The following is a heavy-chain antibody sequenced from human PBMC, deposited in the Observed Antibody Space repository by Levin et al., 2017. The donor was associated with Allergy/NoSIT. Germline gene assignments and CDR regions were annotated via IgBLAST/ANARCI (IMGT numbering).Heavy chain of an antibody. Sequence: LTCAASGFTFSSYSMNWVRQAPGKGLEWVSSISSSSSYIYYADSVKGRFTISRDNAKNSLYLQMNSLRAEDTAVYYCARGWRTNWGFDGWGQGTLVTVSS. V-gene: IGHV3-21*01. D-gene: IGHD7-27*01. J-gene: IGHJ5*02. CDR2: ISSSSSYI. CDR1: GFTFSSYS. CDR3: ARGWRTNWGFDG.